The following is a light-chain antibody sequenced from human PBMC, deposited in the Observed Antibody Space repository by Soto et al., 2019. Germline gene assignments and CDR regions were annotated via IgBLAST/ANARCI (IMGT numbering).Light chain of an antibody. CDR3: QKYDGAPFT. V-gene: IGKV1-27*01. Sequence: DIQMTQSPSSLSASVGDRVTITCRASKGISNNLAWYQQKPGKVPKLLIYAASTLQSGVPSRFSGSGSGTDFTLTISSLQPEDVATYYCQKYDGAPFTFGGGTKVEIK. CDR2: AAS. CDR1: KGISNN. J-gene: IGKJ4*01.